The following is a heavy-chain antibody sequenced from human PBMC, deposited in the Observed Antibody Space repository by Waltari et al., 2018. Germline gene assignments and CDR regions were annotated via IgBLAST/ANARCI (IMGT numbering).Heavy chain of an antibody. CDR1: GVTFSSYG. D-gene: IGHD7-27*01. CDR2: IWYDGSNK. Sequence: QVQLVECGGGVVQPGRSLRLSCAASGVTFSSYGMDWVRQAPGKGLEWVAVIWYDGSNKYYADSVKGRFTISRDNSKNTLYLQMNSLRAEDTAVYYCARDGGRLGLFDYWGQGTLVTVSS. V-gene: IGHV3-33*01. J-gene: IGHJ4*02. CDR3: ARDGGRLGLFDY.